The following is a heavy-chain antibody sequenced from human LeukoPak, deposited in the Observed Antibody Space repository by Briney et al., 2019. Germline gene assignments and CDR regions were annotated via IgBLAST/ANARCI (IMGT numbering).Heavy chain of an antibody. V-gene: IGHV3-48*03. CDR2: ISSSGSTI. J-gene: IGHJ4*02. Sequence: GGSLRLSCAASGFTFSSYEMNWVRQALGKGLEWVSYISSSGSTIYYADSVKGRFTISRDNAKNSLYLQMNSLRAEDTAVYYCARDPRSSSWYYWGQGTLVTVSS. CDR1: GFTFSSYE. D-gene: IGHD6-13*01. CDR3: ARDPRSSSWYY.